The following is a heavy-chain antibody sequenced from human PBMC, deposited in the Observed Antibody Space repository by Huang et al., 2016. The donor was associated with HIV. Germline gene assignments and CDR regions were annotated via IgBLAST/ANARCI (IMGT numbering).Heavy chain of an antibody. CDR1: GFTFSDYY. D-gene: IGHD3-10*01. J-gene: IGHJ5*02. CDR2: IGSSGRTR. CDR3: ARCFLPMVRLSFDP. Sequence: AASGFTFSDYYMSWIRQAPGKGLEWVSYIGSSGRTRYYADTVKGRFTISRDNAKNSLYLQMNSLRAEDTAVYYCARCFLPMVRLSFDPWGQGTLVTVSS. V-gene: IGHV3-11*04.